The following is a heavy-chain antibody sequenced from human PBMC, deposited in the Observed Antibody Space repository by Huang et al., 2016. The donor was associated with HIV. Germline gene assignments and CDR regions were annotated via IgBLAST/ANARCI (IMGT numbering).Heavy chain of an antibody. CDR3: RGDIVVVIAATRYYFDY. V-gene: IGHV4-39*01. CDR1: GGSISSSSLY. D-gene: IGHD2-15*01. Sequence: QLQLQESGPGLVKPSETLSLTCTVSGGSISSSSLYGGWIRQPPGKGLEWIGRIYYSGSTYHHPSLKSRVTISVDTSKNQFSLKLSSVTAADTAVYYCRGDIVVVIAATRYYFDYWGQGTRVTVSS. CDR2: IYYSGST. J-gene: IGHJ4*02.